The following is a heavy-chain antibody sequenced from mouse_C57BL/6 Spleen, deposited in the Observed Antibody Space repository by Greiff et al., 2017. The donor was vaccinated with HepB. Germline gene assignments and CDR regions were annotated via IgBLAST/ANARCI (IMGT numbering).Heavy chain of an antibody. D-gene: IGHD2-13*01. CDR1: GFTFTDYY. J-gene: IGHJ4*01. CDR2: IRNKANGYTT. Sequence: EVKVVESGGGLVQPGGSLSLSCAASGFTFTDYYMSWVRQPPGKALEWLGFIRNKANGYTTEYSASVKGRFTISRDNSQSILYLQMNALRAEDSATYYCARLGLAMDYWGQGTSVTVSS. CDR3: ARLGLAMDY. V-gene: IGHV7-3*01.